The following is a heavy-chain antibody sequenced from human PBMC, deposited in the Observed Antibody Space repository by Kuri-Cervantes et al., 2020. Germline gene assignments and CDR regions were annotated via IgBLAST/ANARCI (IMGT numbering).Heavy chain of an antibody. J-gene: IGHJ5*02. V-gene: IGHV3-7*01. D-gene: IGHD4-17*01. CDR2: IKQDGSEK. CDR3: ARAHSYGDYGTNWFDP. Sequence: ETLSLTCAASGFTFSSYWMSWVRQAPGKGLEWVANIKQDGSEKYYVDSVKGRFTISRDNAKNSLYLQMNSLRAEDTAVYYCARAHSYGDYGTNWFDPWGQGTLVTDSS. CDR1: GFTFSSYW.